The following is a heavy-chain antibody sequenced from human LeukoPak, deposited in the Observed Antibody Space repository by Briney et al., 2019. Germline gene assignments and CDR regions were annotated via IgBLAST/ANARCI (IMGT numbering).Heavy chain of an antibody. Sequence: SETLSLTCTVSGGSISSSSYYWGWIRQPPGKGLEWIGYIYYSGSTNYNPSLKSRVTISVDTSKNQFSLKLSSVTAADTAVYYCARGTRPYTTSWFDPWGQGTLVTVSS. CDR2: IYYSGST. J-gene: IGHJ5*02. CDR3: ARGTRPYTTSWFDP. CDR1: GGSISSSSYY. D-gene: IGHD1-26*01. V-gene: IGHV4-61*05.